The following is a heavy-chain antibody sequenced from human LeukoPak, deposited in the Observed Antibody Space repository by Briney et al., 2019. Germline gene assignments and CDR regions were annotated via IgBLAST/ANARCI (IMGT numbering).Heavy chain of an antibody. D-gene: IGHD3-22*01. CDR3: ARGKYYYDSSGSQDY. CDR2: ISSSSSYI. Sequence: PGGSLRLSCAASGFTFSSYSMNWVRQAPGKGLEWVSSISSSSSYIYYADSVKGRFTISRDNAKNSLYLQMNSLRAEDTAVYYCARGKYYYDSSGSQDYWGQGTLVTVSS. J-gene: IGHJ4*02. CDR1: GFTFSSYS. V-gene: IGHV3-21*01.